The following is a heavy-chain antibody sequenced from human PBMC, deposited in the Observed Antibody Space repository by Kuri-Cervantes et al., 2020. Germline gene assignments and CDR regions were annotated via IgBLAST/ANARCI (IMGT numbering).Heavy chain of an antibody. V-gene: IGHV7-4-1*02. Sequence: ASVKVSCKASGYTFTSYAMNWVRQAPGQGLEWMGWINTNTGNPTYAQGFTGRFVFSLDTSVSTAYLQISSLKAEDTAVYYCARGRIRGRLGDYIWGSYPEYFDYWGQGTLVTVSS. CDR2: INTNTGNP. CDR3: ARGRIRGRLGDYIWGSYPEYFDY. CDR1: GYTFTSYA. J-gene: IGHJ4*02. D-gene: IGHD3-16*02.